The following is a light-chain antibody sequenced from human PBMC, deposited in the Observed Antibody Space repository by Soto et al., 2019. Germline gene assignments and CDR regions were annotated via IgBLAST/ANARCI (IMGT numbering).Light chain of an antibody. J-gene: IGKJ4*01. V-gene: IGKV1-27*01. CDR3: QKYESAPLT. CDR1: QCISKN. Sequence: DIQMTQSPSSLSAFEGDRVTITCRASQCISKNLAWYQQKPGKVPNLLLYAASTFKSGVPSRFSGSGSGADFNLTISSLQTDDVATFSGQKYESAPLTFGGGTKVDI. CDR2: AAS.